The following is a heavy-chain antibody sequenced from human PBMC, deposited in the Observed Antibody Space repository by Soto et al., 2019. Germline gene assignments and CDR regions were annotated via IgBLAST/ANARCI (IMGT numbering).Heavy chain of an antibody. CDR3: AKRGVGMEGRFDY. J-gene: IGHJ4*02. D-gene: IGHD2-21*01. CDR2: ISGSGGNT. CDR1: GFTFSNAC. Sequence: PGGSLRLSCAASGFTFSNACMSWVRQAPKKGLEWVSAISGSGGNTYYAVSVMGRFSISRDNSKNTVSLQMNSLRAEDTAIYYCAKRGVGMEGRFDYWGQGIVVTVSS. V-gene: IGHV3-23*01.